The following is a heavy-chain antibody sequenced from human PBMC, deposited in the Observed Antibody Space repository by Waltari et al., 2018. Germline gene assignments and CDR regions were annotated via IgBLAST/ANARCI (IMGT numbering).Heavy chain of an antibody. D-gene: IGHD6-13*01. CDR3: ARGCRGQQLVRWFDP. V-gene: IGHV4-34*01. J-gene: IGHJ5*02. Sequence: QVQLQQWGAGLLQPSEPLSHTSAVYGGSFSGYYWSWIRQPPGKGLEWIGEINHSGSTNYNPALKSRVTISVDTSKNQFSLKLSSVTAADTAVYYCARGCRGQQLVRWFDPWGQGTLVTVSS. CDR1: GGSFSGYY. CDR2: INHSGST.